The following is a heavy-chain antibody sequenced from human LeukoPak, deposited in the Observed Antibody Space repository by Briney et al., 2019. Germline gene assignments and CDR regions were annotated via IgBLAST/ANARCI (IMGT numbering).Heavy chain of an antibody. D-gene: IGHD6-19*01. CDR1: GYTLTELP. V-gene: IGHV1-24*01. J-gene: IGHJ4*02. Sequence: ASVKVSCKVSGYTLTELPMHWVRQAPGKGLEWMGGFDPEDGETIYAQKFQGRVTMTRDTSISTAYMELSRLRSDDTAVYYCARVDWGSSGWHTIFDYWGQGTLVTVSS. CDR3: ARVDWGSSGWHTIFDY. CDR2: FDPEDGET.